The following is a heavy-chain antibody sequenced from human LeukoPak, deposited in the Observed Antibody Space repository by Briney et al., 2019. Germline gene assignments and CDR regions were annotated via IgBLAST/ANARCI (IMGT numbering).Heavy chain of an antibody. CDR2: IIPIFGTA. CDR1: GGTFSSYA. CDR3: ARGDTIFGVVPDYYYYYYMDV. V-gene: IGHV1-69*05. D-gene: IGHD3-3*01. J-gene: IGHJ6*03. Sequence: VASVKVSCKASGGTFSSYAISWMRQAPGQGLEWMGGIIPIFGTANYAQKFQGRVTITTDESTSTAYMELSSLRSEDTAVYYCARGDTIFGVVPDYYYYYYMDVWGKGTTVTVSS.